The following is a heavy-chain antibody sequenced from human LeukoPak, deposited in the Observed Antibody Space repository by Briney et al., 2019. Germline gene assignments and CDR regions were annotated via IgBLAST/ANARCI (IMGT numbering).Heavy chain of an antibody. CDR3: ARERAIESLRPYYFDY. CDR2: ISSSGSTI. Sequence: GGSLRVSCAASGFAFSDYYMSWIRQAPGKRLEWISYISSSGSTIYYADSVKGRFTISRDNARNSLYLQMNSLRAEDTAVYYCARERAIESLRPYYFDYWGQGTLVTVSS. J-gene: IGHJ4*02. CDR1: GFAFSDYY. D-gene: IGHD2/OR15-2a*01. V-gene: IGHV3-11*01.